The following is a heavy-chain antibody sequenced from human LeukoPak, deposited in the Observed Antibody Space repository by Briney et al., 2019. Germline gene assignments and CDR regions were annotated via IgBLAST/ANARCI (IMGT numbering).Heavy chain of an antibody. CDR2: IKPDGSEG. Sequence: QAGGSLRLSCAAFGFTFKSYWMSWDRQAPGKGPEWVANIKPDGSEGSSVDSAKGRFTISRDNAKNSLDLQMTSPTIDDTAVYYCARGSVVAANFDFWGQGTLVTVSS. V-gene: IGHV3-7*04. CDR1: GFTFKSYW. J-gene: IGHJ4*02. D-gene: IGHD2-2*01. CDR3: ARGSVVAANFDF.